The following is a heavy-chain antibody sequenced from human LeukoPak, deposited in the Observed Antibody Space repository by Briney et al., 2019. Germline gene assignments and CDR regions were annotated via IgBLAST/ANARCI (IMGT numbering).Heavy chain of an antibody. Sequence: GGSLRLSCAASGFTFDDYGMSWVRQVAGKGLVWVARINGDASNTTYADSVKGRFTISRDNAKNTLYLQMNSLRVDDTAVYYCARAMPRDNWFDPWGQGSLVTVSS. CDR3: ARAMPRDNWFDP. CDR1: GFTFDDYG. J-gene: IGHJ5*02. V-gene: IGHV3-74*03. CDR2: INGDASNT. D-gene: IGHD2-2*01.